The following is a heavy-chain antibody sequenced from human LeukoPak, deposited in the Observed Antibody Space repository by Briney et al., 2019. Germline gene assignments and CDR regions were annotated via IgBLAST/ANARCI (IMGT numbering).Heavy chain of an antibody. Sequence: PGGSLRLSCAASGFTFRNAWMSWVRQAPGKGLEWVTVISYDGSNKYYAGSVKGRFTISRDNSKDTLYLQMNSLRPEDTAVYYCARAETYYGSYFDYWGQGILVTVSS. J-gene: IGHJ4*02. D-gene: IGHD3-10*01. V-gene: IGHV3-30-3*01. CDR3: ARAETYYGSYFDY. CDR2: ISYDGSNK. CDR1: GFTFRNAW.